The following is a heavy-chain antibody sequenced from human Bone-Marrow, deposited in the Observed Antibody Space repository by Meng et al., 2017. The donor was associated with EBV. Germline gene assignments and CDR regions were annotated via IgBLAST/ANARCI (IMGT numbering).Heavy chain of an antibody. V-gene: IGHV3-21*01. CDR2: ISSSSSYI. Sequence: EVQVMGSGGGLVKPGGSLSLSCAASGFTFSSYSMNWVRQAPGKGLEWVSSISSSSSYIYYADSVKGRFTISRDNAKNSLYLQMNSLRAEDTAVYYCARGLYSNYGFDYWGEGTLVTVSS. CDR3: ARGLYSNYGFDY. J-gene: IGHJ4*02. CDR1: GFTFSSYS. D-gene: IGHD4-11*01.